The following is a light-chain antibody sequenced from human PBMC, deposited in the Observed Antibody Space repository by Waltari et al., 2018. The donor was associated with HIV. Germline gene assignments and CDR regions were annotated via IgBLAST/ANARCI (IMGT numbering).Light chain of an antibody. CDR2: DVS. V-gene: IGLV2-14*04. CDR3: SSYTSSSTLV. Sequence: SPGQSITISCTGTSSDVGGYNYVSWYQQHPGKAPKLMIYDVSNRPSVVSNRFSGSKSGNTASLTISGLQAEDEADYYCSSYTSSSTLVFGGGTKLTVL. CDR1: SSDVGGYNY. J-gene: IGLJ3*02.